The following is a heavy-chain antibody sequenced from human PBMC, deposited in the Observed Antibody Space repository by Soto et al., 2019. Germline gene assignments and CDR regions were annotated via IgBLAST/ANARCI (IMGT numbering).Heavy chain of an antibody. CDR1: GGSVSSGSYY. Sequence: SETLSLTCTVSGGSVSSGSYYWSWIRQPPGKGLEWIGYIYYSGSTNYNPSLKSRVTISVDTSKNQFSLKLSSVTAADTAVYDCARTGIEAAGMGDFDYWCQGTLVP. J-gene: IGHJ4*02. V-gene: IGHV4-61*01. CDR2: IYYSGST. CDR3: ARTGIEAAGMGDFDY. D-gene: IGHD6-13*01.